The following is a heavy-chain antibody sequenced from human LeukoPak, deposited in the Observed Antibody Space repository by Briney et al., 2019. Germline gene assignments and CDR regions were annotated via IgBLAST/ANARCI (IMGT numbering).Heavy chain of an antibody. CDR2: IYSGGST. CDR1: GFTVSRNY. D-gene: IGHD3-22*01. V-gene: IGHV3-66*01. J-gene: IGHJ4*02. Sequence: GGSLRLSCAASGFTVSRNYMSWVRQAPGKGLEWVSVIYSGGSTYYADSVKGRFTISRDNSKNTLYLQMNSLRADDTAVYYCARLLLGYDSSGYQNDNWGQGTLVTVSS. CDR3: ARLLLGYDSSGYQNDN.